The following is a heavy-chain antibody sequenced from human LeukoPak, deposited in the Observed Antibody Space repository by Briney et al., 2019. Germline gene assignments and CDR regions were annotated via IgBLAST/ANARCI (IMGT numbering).Heavy chain of an antibody. CDR3: ATEEIFGVVKEDAFDI. J-gene: IGHJ3*02. CDR1: GFTFSSYA. V-gene: IGHV3-30*04. Sequence: HPGGSLRLSCAASGFTFSSYAMHWVRQAPGKGLEWVAVISYDGSNKYYADSVKGRFTISRDNSKNTLYLQMNSLRAEDTAVYYCATEEIFGVVKEDAFDIWGQGTMVTVSS. CDR2: ISYDGSNK. D-gene: IGHD3-3*01.